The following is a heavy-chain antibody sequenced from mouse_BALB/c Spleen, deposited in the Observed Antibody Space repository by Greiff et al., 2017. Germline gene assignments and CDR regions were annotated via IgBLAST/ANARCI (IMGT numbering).Heavy chain of an antibody. CDR2: ISYDGSN. V-gene: IGHV3-6*02. CDR1: GYSITSGYY. J-gene: IGHJ2*01. D-gene: IGHD2-4*01. CDR3: ARVEIYYDYLYYFDY. Sequence: DVQLQESGPGLVKPSQSLSLTCSVTGYSITSGYYWNWIRQFPGNKLEWMGYISYDGSNNYNPSLKNRISITRDTSKNQFFLKLNSVTTEDTATYYCARVEIYYDYLYYFDYWGQGTTLTVSS.